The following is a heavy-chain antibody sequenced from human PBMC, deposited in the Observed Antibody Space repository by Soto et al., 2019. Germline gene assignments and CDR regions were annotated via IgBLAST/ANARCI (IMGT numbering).Heavy chain of an antibody. J-gene: IGHJ4*02. CDR2: ISYDGSNK. V-gene: IGHV3-30-3*01. D-gene: IGHD3-22*01. CDR3: ARDTPPMIVVAMEYYFDY. Sequence: PGGSLRLSCAASGFTFSSYAMHWVRQAPGKGLEWVAVISYDGSNKYYADSVKGRFTISRDNSKNTLYLQMNSLRAEDTAVYYCARDTPPMIVVAMEYYFDYWGQGTLVT. CDR1: GFTFSSYA.